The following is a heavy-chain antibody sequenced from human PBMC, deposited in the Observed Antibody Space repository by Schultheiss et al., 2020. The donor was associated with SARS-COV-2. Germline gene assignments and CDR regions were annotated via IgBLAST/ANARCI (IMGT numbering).Heavy chain of an antibody. J-gene: IGHJ4*02. Sequence: SQTLSLTCTVSGGSISSGSYYWGWIRQPPGKGLEWIGSIYYSGSTYYNPSLKSRVTISVDTSKNQFSLKLSSVTAADTAVYYCARPGGNYGSGSYYIDYWGQGTLVTVSS. CDR2: IYYSGST. D-gene: IGHD3-10*01. CDR3: ARPGGNYGSGSYYIDY. V-gene: IGHV4-39*01. CDR1: GGSISSGSYY.